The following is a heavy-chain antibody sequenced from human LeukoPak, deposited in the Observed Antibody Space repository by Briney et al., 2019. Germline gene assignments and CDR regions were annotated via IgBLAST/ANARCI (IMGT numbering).Heavy chain of an antibody. V-gene: IGHV4-61*02. CDR2: IYTSGST. J-gene: IGHJ4*02. CDR3: ARSYGDYVSEFGY. CDR1: GGSISSGSYY. Sequence: SQTLSLTCTVSGGSISSGSYYWSWIRQPAGKGLEWIGRIYTSGSTNYNPSLKSRVTISVDTSKNQFSLKLSSVTAADTAVYYCARSYGDYVSEFGYWGQGTLVTVSS. D-gene: IGHD4-17*01.